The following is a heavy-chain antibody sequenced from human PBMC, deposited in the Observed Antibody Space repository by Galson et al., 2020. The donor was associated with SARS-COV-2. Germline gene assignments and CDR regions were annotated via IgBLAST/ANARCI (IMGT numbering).Heavy chain of an antibody. Sequence: GGSLRLSCAASGFTFDDYAMHWVRQAPGKGLEWVSGISWNSGSIGYADSVKGRFTISRDNAKNSLYLQMNSLRAEDTALYYCASTVSDYGDYDFGYWGQGTLVTVSS. CDR1: GFTFDDYA. V-gene: IGHV3-9*01. CDR3: ASTVSDYGDYDFGY. D-gene: IGHD4-17*01. CDR2: ISWNSGSI. J-gene: IGHJ4*02.